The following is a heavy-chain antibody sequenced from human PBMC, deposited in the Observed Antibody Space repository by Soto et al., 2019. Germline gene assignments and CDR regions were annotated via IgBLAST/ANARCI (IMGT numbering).Heavy chain of an antibody. Sequence: GGSLRLSCAASGFTFSSYAMHWVRQAPGKGLEWVAVISYDGSNKYYADSVKGRFTISRDNSKNTLYLQMNSLRAEDTAVYYCARGHSQQWPVHYDYWGQGTLVTVSS. V-gene: IGHV3-30-3*01. D-gene: IGHD6-19*01. CDR2: ISYDGSNK. CDR3: ARGHSQQWPVHYDY. J-gene: IGHJ4*02. CDR1: GFTFSSYA.